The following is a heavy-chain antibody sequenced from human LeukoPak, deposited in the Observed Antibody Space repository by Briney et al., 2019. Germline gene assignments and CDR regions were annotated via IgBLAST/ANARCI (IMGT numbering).Heavy chain of an antibody. CDR3: ARGVLVYDLNWYFDL. V-gene: IGHV4-59*01. CDR1: GGSISSYY. D-gene: IGHD3-3*01. CDR2: IYYSGST. J-gene: IGHJ2*01. Sequence: SETLSLTCTVPGGSISSYYWSWIRQPPGKGLEWIGYIYYSGSTNYNPSLKSRVTISVDTSKNQLSLKLSSVAAADTAVYYCARGVLVYDLNWYFDLWGRGTLVTVSS.